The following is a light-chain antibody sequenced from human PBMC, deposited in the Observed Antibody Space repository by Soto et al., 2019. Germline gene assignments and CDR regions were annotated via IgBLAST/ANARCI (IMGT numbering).Light chain of an antibody. V-gene: IGKV3-15*01. CDR2: GAS. CDR1: QSVSSN. J-gene: IGKJ1*01. CDR3: QQYNNWPPWT. Sequence: MTPSPSTLSVSTGERATLSCRASQSVSSNLAWYQQKPGQAPRLLIYGASTRATGIPARFSGSGSGTEFTLTISSLQSEDFAVYYCQQYNNWPPWTFGQGTKVDI.